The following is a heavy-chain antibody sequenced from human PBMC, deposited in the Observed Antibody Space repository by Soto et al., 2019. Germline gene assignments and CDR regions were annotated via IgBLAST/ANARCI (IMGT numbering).Heavy chain of an antibody. J-gene: IGHJ4*02. D-gene: IGHD4-4*01. V-gene: IGHV3-7*03. CDR1: GFSFSSAW. CDR3: ARDRAYRRFDY. Sequence: EVQLVESGGGLVQPGGSLRLSCAVSGFSFSSAWMTWIRQAPGKGLERVAIMNEDGSERYYVDSVKGRFTISRDNAKNALFLQMNSLRFEDTAVYFCARDRAYRRFDYWGQGSLVTVSS. CDR2: MNEDGSER.